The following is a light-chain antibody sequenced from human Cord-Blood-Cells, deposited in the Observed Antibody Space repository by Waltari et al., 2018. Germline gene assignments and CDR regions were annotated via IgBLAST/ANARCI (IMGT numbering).Light chain of an antibody. CDR3: QQSYSTPPA. CDR1: QSISSY. J-gene: IGKJ4*01. V-gene: IGKV1-39*01. Sequence: DIQMTQSPSSLSASVGDRVTITCRASQSISSYLNWYQQKPGKAPKLLIYAASSLQSGVPSRFSGSGSGTDFTLTSSSLQPEDFATYYCQQSYSTPPALGGGTKVEIK. CDR2: AAS.